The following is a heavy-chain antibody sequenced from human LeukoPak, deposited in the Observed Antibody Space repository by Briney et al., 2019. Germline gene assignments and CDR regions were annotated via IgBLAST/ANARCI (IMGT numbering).Heavy chain of an antibody. CDR2: MNPNSGNT. CDR3: ARGRSSWYLLHGY. D-gene: IGHD6-13*01. CDR1: GYTFTSYD. V-gene: IGHV1-8*01. Sequence: GASVKVSCKASGYTFTSYDINWVRQATGQGLEWMGWMNPNSGNTGYAQKFQGRVAMTRNTSISTAYMELSSLRSEDTAVYYCARGRSSWYLLHGYWGQGTLVTVSS. J-gene: IGHJ4*02.